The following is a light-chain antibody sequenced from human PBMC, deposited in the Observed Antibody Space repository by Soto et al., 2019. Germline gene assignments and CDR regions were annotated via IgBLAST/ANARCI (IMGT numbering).Light chain of an antibody. J-gene: IGLJ1*01. Sequence: QSVLTQPASVSGSPGQSITISCTGTSSDVGGYNYVSWYQHHPGKAPKLLIYGVSSRPSGVSNRFSGSKSGNTASLTISGLQAEDEADYYCSSYTSSSTRVFGTGTKVTVL. V-gene: IGLV2-14*01. CDR1: SSDVGGYNY. CDR3: SSYTSSSTRV. CDR2: GVS.